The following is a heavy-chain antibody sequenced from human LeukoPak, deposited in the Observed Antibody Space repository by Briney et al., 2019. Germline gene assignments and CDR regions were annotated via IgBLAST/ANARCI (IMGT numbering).Heavy chain of an antibody. J-gene: IGHJ5*02. Sequence: GGSLRLSCAASGFTFSSYAMSWVRQAPGKGLEWVSAISASGGSTYYADSVKGRFTISRDNSKNTLYLQMNSLRAQDTAVYYCAKTVFAASGPFDPWGQGTLVTVSS. CDR1: GFTFSSYA. D-gene: IGHD4-17*01. V-gene: IGHV3-23*01. CDR2: ISASGGST. CDR3: AKTVFAASGPFDP.